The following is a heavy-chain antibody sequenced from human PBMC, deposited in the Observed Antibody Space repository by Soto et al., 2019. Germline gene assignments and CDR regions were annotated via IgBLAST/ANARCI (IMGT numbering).Heavy chain of an antibody. CDR3: ERGHYYYGMDV. J-gene: IGHJ6*02. V-gene: IGHV4-30-2*01. Sequence: SETLSLTCTVSNGSVSSGTYSWSWVRQPPGKGLEWIGYIYYSGTTYYTPSLKSRLTMSMDRANDHFSLNLTSVTAADTAVYFCERGHYYYGMDVWGQGITVTVSS. CDR1: NGSVSSGTYS. CDR2: IYYSGTT.